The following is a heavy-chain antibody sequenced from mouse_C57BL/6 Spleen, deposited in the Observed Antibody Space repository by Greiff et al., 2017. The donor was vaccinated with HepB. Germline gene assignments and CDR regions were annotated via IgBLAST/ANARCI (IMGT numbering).Heavy chain of an antibody. CDR3: AREDGNYSNYFDY. V-gene: IGHV1-19*01. Sequence: EVQLQESGPVLVKPGASVKMSCKASGYTFTDYYMNWVKQSHGKSLEWIGVINPYNGGTSYNQKFKGKATLTVDKSSSTAYMELNSLTSEDSAVYYCAREDGNYSNYFDYWGQGTTLTVSS. CDR2: INPYNGGT. J-gene: IGHJ2*01. CDR1: GYTFTDYY. D-gene: IGHD2-5*01.